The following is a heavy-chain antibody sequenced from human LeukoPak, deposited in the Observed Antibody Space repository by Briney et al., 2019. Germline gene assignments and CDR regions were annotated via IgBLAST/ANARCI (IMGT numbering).Heavy chain of an antibody. Sequence: GGSLRLSCAASGFTVSSNYMCWVRQAPGKGLEWVSVIYSGGSTYYADSVKGRFTISRDNSKNTLYLQMNSLRAEDTAVYYCARGISPEAFDIWGQGTMVTVSS. CDR2: IYSGGST. D-gene: IGHD3-3*02. V-gene: IGHV3-66*01. J-gene: IGHJ3*02. CDR1: GFTVSSNY. CDR3: ARGISPEAFDI.